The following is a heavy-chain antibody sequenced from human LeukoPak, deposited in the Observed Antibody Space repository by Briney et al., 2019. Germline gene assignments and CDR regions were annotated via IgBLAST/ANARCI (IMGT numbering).Heavy chain of an antibody. CDR1: GFSLSSHT. D-gene: IGHD4-17*01. CDR3: VRDTVITLGSFDY. CDR2: ITLSISSI. J-gene: IGHJ4*02. Sequence: GGSLRLSCAASGFSLSSHTMNWVRQAPGKGLEWLSHITLSISSIYYADSVKGRFTISRENGKNSMYLQMNNLTVEDTAVYYCVRDTVITLGSFDYWGQGTLVTVSS. V-gene: IGHV3-48*01.